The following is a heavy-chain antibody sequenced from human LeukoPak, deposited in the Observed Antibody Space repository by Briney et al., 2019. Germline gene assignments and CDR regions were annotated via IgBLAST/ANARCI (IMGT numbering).Heavy chain of an antibody. CDR2: IKPNSGDT. D-gene: IGHD5/OR15-5a*01. J-gene: IGHJ4*02. CDR1: GYTFTGYH. Sequence: GASVKVSCKASGYTFTGYHLHWVRQAPGQGLEWMGWIKPNSGDTNYAQKFQGGVTMTRDTSVSTAFMELSRLTSDDTAVYYCARGGAVGNGVNDYPMFDYWGQGTPVTVSS. V-gene: IGHV1-2*02. CDR3: ARGGAVGNGVNDYPMFDY.